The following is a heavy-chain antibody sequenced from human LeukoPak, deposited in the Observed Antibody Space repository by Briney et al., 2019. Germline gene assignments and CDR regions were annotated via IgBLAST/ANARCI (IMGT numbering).Heavy chain of an antibody. D-gene: IGHD3-3*01. CDR1: AYTFTSYG. V-gene: IGHV1-18*01. CDR3: ARGGPYDFWSGYTNFDY. Sequence: ASVKVSCKASAYTFTSYGISWVRQAPGQGLEWMGWISAYNGNTNYAQKRQGRVTMTTDTSTSTAYMELRSLRSDDTAVYYCARGGPYDFWSGYTNFDYWGQGTLVTVSS. CDR2: ISAYNGNT. J-gene: IGHJ4*02.